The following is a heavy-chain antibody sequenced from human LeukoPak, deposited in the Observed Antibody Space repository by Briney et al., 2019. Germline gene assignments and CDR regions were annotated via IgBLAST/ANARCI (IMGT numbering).Heavy chain of an antibody. CDR1: GFTFSSYA. Sequence: PGGSLRLSCAASGFTFSSYAMHWVRQAPGKGLEWAAVISYDGSNKYYADSVKGRFTISRDNSKNTLYLQMNSLRAEDTAVYYCRVVITTTDYWGQGTLVTVSS. V-gene: IGHV3-30-3*01. CDR2: ISYDGSNK. D-gene: IGHD3-22*01. CDR3: RVVITTTDY. J-gene: IGHJ4*02.